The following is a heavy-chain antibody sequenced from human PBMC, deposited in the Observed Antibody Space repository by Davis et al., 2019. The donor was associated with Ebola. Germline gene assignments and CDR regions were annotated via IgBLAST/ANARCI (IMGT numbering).Heavy chain of an antibody. D-gene: IGHD1-1*01. CDR3: AAIPDDDANWFDP. J-gene: IGHJ5*02. CDR2: IYASGST. Sequence: PGGSLRLSCSVSGGSISNYYWSWIRQPADKGLEWIGRIYASGSTNYNPSLKSRVTMSVDTSKNQFSLKLSSVTAADTATYYCAAIPDDDANWFDPWGRGTLVTVSS. V-gene: IGHV4-4*07. CDR1: GGSISNYY.